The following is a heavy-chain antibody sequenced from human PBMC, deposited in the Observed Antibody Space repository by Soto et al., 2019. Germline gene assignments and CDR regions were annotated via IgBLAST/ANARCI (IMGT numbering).Heavy chain of an antibody. D-gene: IGHD5-18*01. CDR2: IYYSGST. J-gene: IGHJ4*02. CDR3: AIRGYSYGYYFDY. Sequence: QVQLQESGPGLVKPSQTLSLTCTVSGGSISSGGYYWSWIRQHPGKGLEWIGYIYYSGSTYYNPSLKSRVTISVDTSKNQFALKLSSVTAADTAVYYCAIRGYSYGYYFDYWGQGTLVTVSS. V-gene: IGHV4-31*03. CDR1: GGSISSGGYY.